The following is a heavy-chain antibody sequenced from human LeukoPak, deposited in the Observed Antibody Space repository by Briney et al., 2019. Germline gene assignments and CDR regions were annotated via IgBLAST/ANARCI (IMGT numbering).Heavy chain of an antibody. CDR3: ARDPHPYYDFWSGYRAFDY. V-gene: IGHV3-30*04. CDR2: ISYDGSNK. J-gene: IGHJ4*02. Sequence: GGSLRLSCAASGFTFSSYAMHWVRQAPGKGLEWVAVISYDGSNKYYADPVKGRFTISRDNSKNTLYLQMNSLRAEDTAVYYCARDPHPYYDFWSGYRAFDYWGQGTLVTVSS. CDR1: GFTFSSYA. D-gene: IGHD3-3*01.